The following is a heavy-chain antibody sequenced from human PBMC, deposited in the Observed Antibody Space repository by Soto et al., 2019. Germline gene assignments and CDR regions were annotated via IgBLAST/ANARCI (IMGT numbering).Heavy chain of an antibody. Sequence: QVQLVQSGAEVKKPGSSVKVSCKAPGGTFSSYAISWVRLAPGQGLEWMGGIIPIFGTANYAQKFQGRVTITADESTSTAYMELSSLRSEDTAVYYCATHLMATITYYYGMDVWGQGTTVTVSS. V-gene: IGHV1-69*12. CDR3: ATHLMATITYYYGMDV. D-gene: IGHD5-12*01. CDR1: GGTFSSYA. CDR2: IIPIFGTA. J-gene: IGHJ6*02.